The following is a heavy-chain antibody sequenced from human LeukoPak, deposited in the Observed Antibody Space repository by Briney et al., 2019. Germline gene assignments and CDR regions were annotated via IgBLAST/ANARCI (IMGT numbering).Heavy chain of an antibody. CDR2: IKQDGSGK. CDR3: AREEPAHDY. CDR1: GFTFSTYW. D-gene: IGHD1-14*01. J-gene: IGHJ4*02. Sequence: PGGSLRLSCAASGFTFSTYWMSWVRQAPGKGLEWVANIKQDGSGKYYVDSVKSRFTISRDNAKNSLYLQMNSVRAEDTAVYYCAREEPAHDYWGQGTLVTVSS. V-gene: IGHV3-7*01.